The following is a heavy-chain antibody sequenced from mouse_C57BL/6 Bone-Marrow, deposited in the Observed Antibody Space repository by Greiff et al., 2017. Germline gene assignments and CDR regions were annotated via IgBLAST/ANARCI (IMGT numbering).Heavy chain of an antibody. D-gene: IGHD2-2*01. CDR1: GYSFTGYY. CDR3: ARSLYGYDPFAY. Sequence: VQLQQSGPELVKPGASVKISCKASGYSFTGYYMNWVKQSPEKSLEWIGEINPSTGGTTYNQTVKAKATLTVDKSSSTAYMQLKSLTSEDSAVYYCARSLYGYDPFAYWGQGTLVTVSA. J-gene: IGHJ3*01. CDR2: INPSTGGT. V-gene: IGHV1-42*01.